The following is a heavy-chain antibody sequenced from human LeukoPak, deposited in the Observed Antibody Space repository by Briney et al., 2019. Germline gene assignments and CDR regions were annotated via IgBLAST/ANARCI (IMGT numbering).Heavy chain of an antibody. J-gene: IGHJ4*02. D-gene: IGHD4-17*01. CDR1: GGSFSGYY. CDR2: INHSGST. V-gene: IGHV4-34*01. Sequence: SETLSLTCAVYGGSFSGYYWSWIRQPPGKGLEWIGEINHSGSTNYNPSLKSRVTISVDTSKNQFSLKLSSVTAADTAVYYCARVAVTPEKARYLDYWGQGTLVTVSS. CDR3: ARVAVTPEKARYLDY.